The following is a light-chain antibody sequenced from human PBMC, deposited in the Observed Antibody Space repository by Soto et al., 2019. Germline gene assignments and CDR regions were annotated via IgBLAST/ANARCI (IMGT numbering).Light chain of an antibody. CDR2: RNN. J-gene: IGLJ1*01. CDR3: AAGDDSLSGRV. Sequence: QSVLTQPPSVSGTPGQRVTISCSGSSSNIGSNYVYWYQQLPGTAPKLLIYRNNQRPSGVPDRFSGSKAGTSASLAISGLRSEDEGDYYCAAGDDSLSGRVFGTGTKLTVL. CDR1: SSNIGSNY. V-gene: IGLV1-47*01.